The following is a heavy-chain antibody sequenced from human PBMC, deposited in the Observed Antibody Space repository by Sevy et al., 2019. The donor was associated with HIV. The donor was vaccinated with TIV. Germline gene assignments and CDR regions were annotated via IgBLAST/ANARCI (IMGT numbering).Heavy chain of an antibody. CDR2: ISFSGGST. D-gene: IGHD7-27*01. Sequence: GGSLRLSCAASGFTFSTYAMTWVRQAPGKGLEWVSVISFSGGSTYYADSVKGRFTISRDNSKSTLFLHMNSLRAEDTALYYCAKFAGDFPHFDFWGLGTLVTVSS. CDR1: GFTFSTYA. J-gene: IGHJ4*02. CDR3: AKFAGDFPHFDF. V-gene: IGHV3-23*01.